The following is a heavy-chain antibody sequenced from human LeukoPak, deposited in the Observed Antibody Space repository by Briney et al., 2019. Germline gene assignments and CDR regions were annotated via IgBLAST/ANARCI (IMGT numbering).Heavy chain of an antibody. CDR2: IKQDGSEK. CDR1: GFTFSSYW. CDR3: ASSGGDFWSGYYTSGFDP. D-gene: IGHD3-3*01. Sequence: GGSQRLSCAASGFTFSSYWMSWVRQAPGKGLEWVANIKQDGSEKYYVDSVKGRFTISRDIAKHSLYLQMNSLRAEDTAVYYCASSGGDFWSGYYTSGFDPWGQGTLVTVSS. J-gene: IGHJ5*02. V-gene: IGHV3-7*01.